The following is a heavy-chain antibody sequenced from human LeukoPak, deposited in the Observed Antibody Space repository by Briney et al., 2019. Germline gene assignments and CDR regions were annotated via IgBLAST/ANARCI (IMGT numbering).Heavy chain of an antibody. Sequence: GGSLRLSCAASGFTFSIYAMSWVRQAPGKGLEWVSAISGSGGTAYYADSVKGRFTISRDNAKNTLYLQMNSLRAEDTAVYYCARGDCSSASCYVYWGQGTLVTVSS. CDR2: ISGSGGTA. J-gene: IGHJ4*02. D-gene: IGHD2-2*01. V-gene: IGHV3-23*01. CDR1: GFTFSIYA. CDR3: ARGDCSSASCYVY.